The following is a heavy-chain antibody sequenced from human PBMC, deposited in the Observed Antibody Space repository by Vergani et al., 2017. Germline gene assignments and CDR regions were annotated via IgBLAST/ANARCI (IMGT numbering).Heavy chain of an antibody. D-gene: IGHD2-15*01. Sequence: EVQLLESGGGLVQPGGSLRLSCAASGFTFYNYAMTWVRQAPGKGLEWVAGISGSVGNTYYADSVKGRFTISRDNSKATVSLQMNSLRAEDTAVYYCATGGYCSGGRCYRHFEFCGQGTLVTVSS. CDR3: ATGGYCSGGRCYRHFEF. CDR1: GFTFYNYA. CDR2: ISGSVGNT. V-gene: IGHV3-23*01. J-gene: IGHJ4*02.